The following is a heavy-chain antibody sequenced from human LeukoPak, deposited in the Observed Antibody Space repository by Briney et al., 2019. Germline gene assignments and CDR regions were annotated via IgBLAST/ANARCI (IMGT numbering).Heavy chain of an antibody. D-gene: IGHD2-21*02. Sequence: GRSLRLSCAASGFTFSSYAMHWVRQAPGKGLEWVAVISYDGSNKYYADSAKGRFTISRDNSKNTLYLQMNSLRAEDTAVYYCARPLAYCGGDCFGDYYYYGMDVWGQGTTVTVSS. CDR3: ARPLAYCGGDCFGDYYYYGMDV. J-gene: IGHJ6*02. CDR2: ISYDGSNK. V-gene: IGHV3-30-3*01. CDR1: GFTFSSYA.